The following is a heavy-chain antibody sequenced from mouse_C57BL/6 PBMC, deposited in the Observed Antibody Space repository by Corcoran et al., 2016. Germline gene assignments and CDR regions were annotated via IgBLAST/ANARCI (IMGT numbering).Heavy chain of an antibody. CDR1: GYTFTSYG. CDR2: IYPRSGNT. CDR3: ARRRYGSSYGYFDV. V-gene: IGHV1-81*01. J-gene: IGHJ1*03. Sequence: QVQLQQSGAELARPGASVKLSCKASGYTFTSYGISWVKQRTGQGLEWIGEIYPRSGNTYYNEKFKGKATLTADKSSSTAYMELRSLTSEDSAVYFCARRRYGSSYGYFDVWGTGTTVTVSS. D-gene: IGHD1-1*01.